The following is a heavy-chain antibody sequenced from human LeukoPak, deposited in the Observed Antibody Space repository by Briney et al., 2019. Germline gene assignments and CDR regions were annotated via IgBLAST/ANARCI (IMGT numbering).Heavy chain of an antibody. CDR1: GGSISSYY. D-gene: IGHD3-22*01. Sequence: SETLSLTCTVSGGSISSYYWSWIRQPPGKGLEWIGYIYYSGSTNYNPSLKSRVTISVDTSKNQFSLKLSSVTAADTAVYYCARGAVYYYDSSGYGSFDPWGQGTLVTVSS. V-gene: IGHV4-59*12. CDR3: ARGAVYYYDSSGYGSFDP. J-gene: IGHJ5*02. CDR2: IYYSGST.